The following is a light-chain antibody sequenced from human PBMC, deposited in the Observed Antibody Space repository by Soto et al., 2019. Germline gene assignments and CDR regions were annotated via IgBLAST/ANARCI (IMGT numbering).Light chain of an antibody. V-gene: IGKV1-12*01. CDR3: QQADIFPLT. CDR2: AAS. Sequence: DIQMTQSPSSVSASVGDRVVITGRASQDISNYLAWYQQKPGDAPELLIYAASRLKRGVPSTFSGSGSGTDFTLIIDSLQPEDFATYYCQQADIFPLTFGGGTKVEI. J-gene: IGKJ4*02. CDR1: QDISNY.